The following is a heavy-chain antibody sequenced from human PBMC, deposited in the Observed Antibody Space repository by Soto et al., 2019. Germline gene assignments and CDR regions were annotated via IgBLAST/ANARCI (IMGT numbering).Heavy chain of an antibody. D-gene: IGHD3-9*01. J-gene: IGHJ5*02. V-gene: IGHV4-39*07. CDR3: ARVPLSGDDILTGFWFDP. CDR1: GDSISGSDYY. CDR2: IYYSGSA. Sequence: TLSLTCTVSGDSISGSDYYWGWVRQPPGKGLEWIGNIYYSGSASYHPSLKSRVTISVDTSKNQVSLKLSSVTAADTAVYYCARVPLSGDDILTGFWFDPWGQGTLVTVS.